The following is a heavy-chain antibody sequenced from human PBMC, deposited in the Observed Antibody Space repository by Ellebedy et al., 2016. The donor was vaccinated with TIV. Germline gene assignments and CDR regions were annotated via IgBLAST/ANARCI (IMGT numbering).Heavy chain of an antibody. J-gene: IGHJ4*02. CDR1: GDSFSSNHYY. CDR2: IFFSGIT. D-gene: IGHD5-12*01. V-gene: IGHV4-39*07. Sequence: MPSETLSLTCSVSGDSFSSNHYYWGWIRQLPGNGLEGVGSIFFSGITYYRPSLKSRVRISVDRSKNQFSLKLRSVTASDTAVYYCARSIVATIHNFDSWGQGTLVTVSS. CDR3: ARSIVATIHNFDS.